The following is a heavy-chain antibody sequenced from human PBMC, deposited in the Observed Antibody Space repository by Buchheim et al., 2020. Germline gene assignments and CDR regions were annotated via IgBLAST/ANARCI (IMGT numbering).Heavy chain of an antibody. CDR3: ARYSYDSSGYYFGF. V-gene: IGHV4-59*01. Sequence: QVQLQESGPGLVKPSETLSLTCSVSGGSISGYYWSWIRQPPGKGLEWIAYIYYSGSASYNPSLKSRLTISVDTSKNPFSLRLSSVTAADTAVYYCARYSYDSSGYYFGFWGQGAL. D-gene: IGHD3-22*01. CDR1: GGSISGYY. J-gene: IGHJ4*02. CDR2: IYYSGSA.